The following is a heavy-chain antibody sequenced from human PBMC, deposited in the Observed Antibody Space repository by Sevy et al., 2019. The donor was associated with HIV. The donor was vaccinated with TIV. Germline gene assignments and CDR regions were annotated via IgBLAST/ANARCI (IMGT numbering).Heavy chain of an antibody. D-gene: IGHD2-15*01. CDR3: ATFVGYCSGGRCSTIDF. V-gene: IGHV3-30*04. J-gene: IGHJ4*02. CDR2: ISYNGRNQ. Sequence: GGSLRLSCAASGFSLSDHAVSWVRQTPGKGLEWLAVISYNGRNQYYADSVKGRFTISKDDSKNTLYLQLNSLRAEDTAVYYCATFVGYCSGGRCSTIDFWGQGTLVTLSS. CDR1: GFSLSDHA.